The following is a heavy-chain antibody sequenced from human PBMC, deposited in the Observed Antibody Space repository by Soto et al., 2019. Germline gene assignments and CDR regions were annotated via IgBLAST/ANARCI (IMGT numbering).Heavy chain of an antibody. V-gene: IGHV4-39*01. D-gene: IGHD3-3*01. CDR3: VRPYYDFWSGYYPPPYWFDP. CDR2: IYYSGST. Sequence: SETLSLTCTVSGGSISSSSYYWGWIRQPPGKGLEWIGSIYYSGSTYYNPSLKSRVTISVDTSKNQFSLKLSSVTAADTAVYYCVRPYYDFWSGYYPPPYWFDPWGQGTLVTVSS. J-gene: IGHJ5*02. CDR1: GGSISSSSYY.